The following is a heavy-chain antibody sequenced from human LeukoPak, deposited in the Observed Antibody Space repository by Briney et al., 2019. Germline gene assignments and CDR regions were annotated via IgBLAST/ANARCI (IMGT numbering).Heavy chain of an antibody. V-gene: IGHV4-38-2*02. Sequence: PSETLSLTCTVSGYSISNDYYWGWIRQPPGKGLEWIGSIYHSGSTYYNPSLKSRVTISVDTSKNPFSLKLSSVTAADTAVYYCAGTPSLNYDFWSGYYYYWGQGTLVTVSS. CDR3: AGTPSLNYDFWSGYYYY. D-gene: IGHD3-3*01. J-gene: IGHJ4*02. CDR1: GYSISNDYY. CDR2: IYHSGST.